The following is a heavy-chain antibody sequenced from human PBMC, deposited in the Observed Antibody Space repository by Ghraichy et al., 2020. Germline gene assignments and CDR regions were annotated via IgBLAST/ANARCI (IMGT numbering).Heavy chain of an antibody. CDR2: INWNGGST. V-gene: IGHV3-20*01. Sequence: GGSLRLSCAASGFTFDDYGMSWVRQAPGKGLEWVSGINWNGGSTGYADSVKGRFTISRDNAKNSLYLQMNSLRAEDTALYHCARNGYCSGGSCYSGNYYYYYGMDVWGQGTTVTVSS. D-gene: IGHD2-15*01. J-gene: IGHJ6*02. CDR1: GFTFDDYG. CDR3: ARNGYCSGGSCYSGNYYYYYGMDV.